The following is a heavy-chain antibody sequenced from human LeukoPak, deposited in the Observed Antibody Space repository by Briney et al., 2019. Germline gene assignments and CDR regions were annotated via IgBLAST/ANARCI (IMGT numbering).Heavy chain of an antibody. Sequence: SGTLSLTCTVSGYSISSGYYWGWIRQPPGKGLEWIGSIYHSGSTYYNPSLKSRVTISVDTSKNQFSLRLSSVTAADTAVYYCARGRPWSGYPTPIDYWGQGTLVTVSS. V-gene: IGHV4-38-2*02. CDR3: ARGRPWSGYPTPIDY. D-gene: IGHD3-3*01. CDR2: IYHSGST. CDR1: GYSISSGYY. J-gene: IGHJ4*02.